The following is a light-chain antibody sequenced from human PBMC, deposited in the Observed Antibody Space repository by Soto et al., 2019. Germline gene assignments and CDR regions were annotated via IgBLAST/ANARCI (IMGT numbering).Light chain of an antibody. CDR2: KAS. J-gene: IGKJ1*01. V-gene: IGKV1-5*03. CDR1: QSISSW. Sequence: DIQMTQSPSTLSASVGDRVTITCRASQSISSWLAWYQQKPGKAPKILIYKASSLESGVPSRFSGSGSGTEFTLTISSLQPDDFATYYCQQYNSLPTFGQGTKVEIK. CDR3: QQYNSLPT.